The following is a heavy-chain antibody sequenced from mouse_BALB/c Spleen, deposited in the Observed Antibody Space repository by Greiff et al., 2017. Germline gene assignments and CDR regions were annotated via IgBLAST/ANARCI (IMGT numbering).Heavy chain of an antibody. CDR2: ISSGSSTI. Sequence: EVKVVESGGGLVQPGGSRKLSCAASGFTFSSFGMHWVRQAPEKGLEWVAYISSGSSTIYYADTVKGRFTISRDNPKNTLFLQMTSLRSEDTAMYYCARGGSSYPYAMDYWGQGTSVTVSS. V-gene: IGHV5-17*02. CDR1: GFTFSSFG. J-gene: IGHJ4*01. CDR3: ARGGSSYPYAMDY. D-gene: IGHD1-1*01.